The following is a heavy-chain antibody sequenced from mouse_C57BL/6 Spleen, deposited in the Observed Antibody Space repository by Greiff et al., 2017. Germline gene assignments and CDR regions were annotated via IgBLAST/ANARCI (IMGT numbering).Heavy chain of an antibody. V-gene: IGHV1-61*01. CDR2: IYPSDSET. D-gene: IGHD2-4*01. CDR1: GYTFTSYW. Sequence: VQLQQSGAELVRPGSSVKLSCKASGYTFTSYWMDWVKQRPGQGLEWIGNIYPSDSETHYNQKFKDKATLTVDKSSSTAYMQLSSLTSEDSAVYYCATGITKAWFAYWGQGTLVTVSA. CDR3: ATGITKAWFAY. J-gene: IGHJ3*01.